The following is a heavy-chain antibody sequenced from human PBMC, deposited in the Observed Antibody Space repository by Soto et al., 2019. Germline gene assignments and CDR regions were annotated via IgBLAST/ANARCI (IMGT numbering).Heavy chain of an antibody. Sequence: QVQLQESGPGLVKPSQTLSLTCTVSGGSISSGGYYWSWIRQHPGKGLEWIGYIYYSGSTYYNPSLKSRVTISVDTSQNQFSLKLSSVTAADTAVYYCAREKVPYYYDSSGYSTRYFDFWGQGTLVTVSS. CDR2: IYYSGST. CDR3: AREKVPYYYDSSGYSTRYFDF. CDR1: GGSISSGGYY. J-gene: IGHJ4*02. V-gene: IGHV4-31*03. D-gene: IGHD3-22*01.